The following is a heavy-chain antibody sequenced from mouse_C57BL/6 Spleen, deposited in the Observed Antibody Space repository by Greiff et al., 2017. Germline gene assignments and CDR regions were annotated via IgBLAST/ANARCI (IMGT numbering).Heavy chain of an antibody. D-gene: IGHD2-5*01. J-gene: IGHJ4*01. CDR2: IDPSDSYT. CDR3: ARRDYSNYPYYAMDY. V-gene: IGHV1-50*01. Sequence: QVQLKQPGAELVKPGASVKLSCKASGYTFTSYWMQWVKQRPGQGLEWIGEIDPSDSYTNYNQKFKGKATLTVDTSSSTAYMQLSSLTSEDSAVYYCARRDYSNYPYYAMDYWGQGTSVTVSS. CDR1: GYTFTSYW.